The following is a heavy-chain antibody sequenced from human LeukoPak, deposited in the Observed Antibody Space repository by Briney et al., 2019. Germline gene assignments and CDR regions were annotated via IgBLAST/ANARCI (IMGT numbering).Heavy chain of an antibody. D-gene: IGHD3-16*01. CDR2: IFYTGDT. J-gene: IGHJ2*01. CDR3: ARLKMGAYFDL. V-gene: IGHV4-59*08. Sequence: SETLSLTCPVSAASITTYYWSWVRQPPGKGLEWVGYIFYTGDTSHSPSLKSRVTISLDTSKTQFSLKLRSVTAADTAVYYCARLKMGAYFDLWGRGTLVTVS. CDR1: AASITTYY.